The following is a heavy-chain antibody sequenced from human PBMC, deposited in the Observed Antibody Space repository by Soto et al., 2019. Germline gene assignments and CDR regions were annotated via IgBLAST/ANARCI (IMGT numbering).Heavy chain of an antibody. D-gene: IGHD3-22*01. J-gene: IGHJ6*02. CDR2: ISAYNGNT. V-gene: IGHV1-18*04. Sequence: ASVKVSCKASGYTFTSYGISWVRQAPGQGLEWMGWISAYNGNTNYAQKLQGRVTMTTDTSTSTAYMELRSLRSGDTAVYYCARDYYDSSGSREKDPYGMDVWGQGTTVTVSS. CDR1: GYTFTSYG. CDR3: ARDYYDSSGSREKDPYGMDV.